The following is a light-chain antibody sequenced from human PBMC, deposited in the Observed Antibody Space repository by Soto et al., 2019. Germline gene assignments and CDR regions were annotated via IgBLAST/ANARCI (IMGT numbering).Light chain of an antibody. CDR2: DAS. Sequence: EIVLTQSPVTLSLSPGERATLSCSASQSLRSSLAWYQQKPGQAPRLLIYDASTRATGIPARFSGSGPGTDFTLTISGLQSEDFAVYYCQQYNNWPQTCGQGTKGDIK. CDR1: QSLRSS. V-gene: IGKV3-15*01. CDR3: QQYNNWPQT. J-gene: IGKJ1*01.